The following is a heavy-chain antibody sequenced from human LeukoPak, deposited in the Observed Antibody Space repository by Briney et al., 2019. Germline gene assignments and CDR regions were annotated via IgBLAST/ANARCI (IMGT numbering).Heavy chain of an antibody. Sequence: SVKVSCKASGYTFTSYGISWVRQAPGQGLEWMGGIIPIFGTANYAQKFQGRVTITADESTSTAYMELSSLRSEDTAVYYCARGRGYATAFDYWGQGTLVTVSS. CDR1: GYTFTSYG. CDR3: ARGRGYATAFDY. V-gene: IGHV1-69*13. J-gene: IGHJ4*02. CDR2: IIPIFGTA. D-gene: IGHD2-2*01.